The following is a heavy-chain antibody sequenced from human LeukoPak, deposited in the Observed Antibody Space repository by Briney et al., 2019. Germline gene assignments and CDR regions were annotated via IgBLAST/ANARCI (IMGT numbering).Heavy chain of an antibody. Sequence: PGGSLRLSCAASGFTFSSYSMNWVRQAPGKGLEWVSYISSSSSTIYYADSVKGRFTISRDNAKNSLYLQMNSLRAEDTAVYYCAGGTYYDSSGPRWGQGTLVTVSP. CDR2: ISSSSSTI. J-gene: IGHJ4*02. CDR3: AGGTYYDSSGPR. CDR1: GFTFSSYS. D-gene: IGHD3-22*01. V-gene: IGHV3-48*04.